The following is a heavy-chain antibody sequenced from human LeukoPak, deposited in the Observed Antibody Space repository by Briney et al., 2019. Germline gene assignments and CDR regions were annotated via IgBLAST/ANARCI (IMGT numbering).Heavy chain of an antibody. Sequence: GGSLRLSCAASGFTFSSYGMHWVRQAPGKGLEWVAVISYDGSNKYYADSVKGRFTISRDNSKNTLFLQMNSLRAEDTAVYYCAKEDYFGSGSYLGYWGQGTLVTVFS. CDR2: ISYDGSNK. J-gene: IGHJ4*02. D-gene: IGHD3-10*01. CDR1: GFTFSSYG. CDR3: AKEDYFGSGSYLGY. V-gene: IGHV3-30*18.